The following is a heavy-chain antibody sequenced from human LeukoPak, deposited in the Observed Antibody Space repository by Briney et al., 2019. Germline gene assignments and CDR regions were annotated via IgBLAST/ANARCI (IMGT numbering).Heavy chain of an antibody. V-gene: IGHV1-69*04. D-gene: IGHD6-19*01. CDR1: GGTFSRYA. CDR3: ATRGIEVADDY. Sequence: SVKVSCKASGGTFSRYAISWVRQAPAQGLEWMGRIIPILGIANYAQKFQGRVTITADKSTSTAYMELSSLRSEDTAVYYCATRGIEVADDYWGQGTLVTVSS. CDR2: IIPILGIA. J-gene: IGHJ4*02.